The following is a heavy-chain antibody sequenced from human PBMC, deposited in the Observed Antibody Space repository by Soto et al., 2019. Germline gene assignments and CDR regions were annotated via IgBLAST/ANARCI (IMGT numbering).Heavy chain of an antibody. CDR2: ISGSGSAT. J-gene: IGHJ4*02. V-gene: IGHV3-23*01. D-gene: IGHD5-12*01. Sequence: GGSLRLSCGVSGLTFTKYAMSWVRQAPGKGLEWVSAISGSGSATNCADSVKGRFTISRDNFKNTVSLQMNSLRVEDTAIYFCAKRSGFDSGLFDYWGQGSLVTVSS. CDR1: GLTFTKYA. CDR3: AKRSGFDSGLFDY.